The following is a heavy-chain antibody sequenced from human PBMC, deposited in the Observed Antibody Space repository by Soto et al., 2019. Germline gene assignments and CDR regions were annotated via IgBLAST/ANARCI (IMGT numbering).Heavy chain of an antibody. CDR3: ARVGSREITIFGVVSSPYYYMDV. Sequence: GGSLRLSCAASGFTFSSYAMSWVRQAPGKGLEWVSYISSSGSTIYYADSVKGRFTISRDNAKNSLYLQMNSLRAEDTAVYYCARVGSREITIFGVVSSPYYYMDVWGKGTTVTVSS. D-gene: IGHD3-3*01. V-gene: IGHV3-48*04. J-gene: IGHJ6*03. CDR2: ISSSGSTI. CDR1: GFTFSSYA.